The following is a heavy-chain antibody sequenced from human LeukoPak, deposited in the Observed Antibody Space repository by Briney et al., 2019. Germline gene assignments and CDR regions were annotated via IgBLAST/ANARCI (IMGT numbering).Heavy chain of an antibody. CDR1: GGSINSGSYY. Sequence: SETLSLTCTVSGGSINSGSYYWNWIRQPAGKGLEWIGHIYTSGSTNYNPSLKSRVTISMDRSKNQSSVKLSSVTATDTAVYYCARSLYGLDASDIWGQGTMVTVSS. D-gene: IGHD2-2*02. CDR2: IYTSGST. J-gene: IGHJ3*02. V-gene: IGHV4-61*09. CDR3: ARSLYGLDASDI.